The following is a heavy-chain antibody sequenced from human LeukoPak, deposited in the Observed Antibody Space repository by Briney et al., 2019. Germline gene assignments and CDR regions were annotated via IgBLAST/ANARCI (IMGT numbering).Heavy chain of an antibody. J-gene: IGHJ4*02. V-gene: IGHV1-2*02. CDR3: ARALRNDKMTGYTTQLYYFDY. D-gene: IGHD3-9*01. Sequence: ASVNVSCKASGYTFTCYHIHWVRQPPAQGLEWMGWINSNSGGTNYAQKFKGRVTMTIDTPISKASMDVSKQSADDTPVCYCARALRNDKMTGYTTQLYYFDYWGQGNLETVSS. CDR2: INSNSGGT. CDR1: GYTFTCYH.